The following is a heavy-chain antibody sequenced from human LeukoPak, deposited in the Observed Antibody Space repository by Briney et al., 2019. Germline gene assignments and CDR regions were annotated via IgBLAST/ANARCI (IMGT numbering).Heavy chain of an antibody. Sequence: GASVKVSCKASGYTFTSYYMHWVRQAPGRGLEWMGWMNPNSGATNYAQKLQGRVTMTTDTSTSTAYMELRSLRSDDTAVYYCARVRDYDILTGYYISSGWFDPWGQGTLVTVSS. CDR3: ARVRDYDILTGYYISSGWFDP. CDR1: GYTFTSYY. J-gene: IGHJ5*02. D-gene: IGHD3-9*01. V-gene: IGHV1-2*02. CDR2: MNPNSGAT.